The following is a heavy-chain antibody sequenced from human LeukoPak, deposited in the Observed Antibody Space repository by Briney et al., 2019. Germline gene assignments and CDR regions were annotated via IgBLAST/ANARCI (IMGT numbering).Heavy chain of an antibody. D-gene: IGHD6-13*01. CDR3: ARDRIAAAGRGWFDP. Sequence: PGGSVRLSCTASEFTFSTYSMNWVRQAPGKGLEWISYMSRSGDTISYADSVKGRFTISRDNAKNTLYLQMNSLRAEDTAVYYCARDRIAAAGRGWFDPWGQGTLVTVSS. CDR2: MSRSGDTI. CDR1: EFTFSTYS. V-gene: IGHV3-48*04. J-gene: IGHJ5*02.